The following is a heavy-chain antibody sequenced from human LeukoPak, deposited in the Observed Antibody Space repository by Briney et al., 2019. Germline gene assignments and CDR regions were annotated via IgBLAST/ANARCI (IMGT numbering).Heavy chain of an antibody. Sequence: GGSLRLSCAASVFTFSSYWMSWVRQAPGKGLEWVANIKEDGSEKYYVDSVKGRFTISRDNAKNSLYLQMNSLRAEDTAVYYCAGGIAVAGKDWGHGTLVTVSS. CDR3: AGGIAVAGKD. CDR2: IKEDGSEK. V-gene: IGHV3-7*01. J-gene: IGHJ4*01. D-gene: IGHD6-19*01. CDR1: VFTFSSYW.